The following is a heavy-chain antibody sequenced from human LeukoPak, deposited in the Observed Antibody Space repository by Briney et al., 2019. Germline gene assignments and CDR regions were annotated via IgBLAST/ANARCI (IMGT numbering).Heavy chain of an antibody. CDR1: GFTFSSYA. J-gene: IGHJ4*02. CDR3: ARDPTAMANFDY. V-gene: IGHV3-30-3*01. Sequence: GGSLRLSCAASGFTFSSYAMHWVRQAPGKGLEWVAVISYDGSNKYYADSVKGRFTISRDNSKNTLYLQMNSLRAEDTAVYYCARDPTAMANFDYWGQGTLVTVSS. CDR2: ISYDGSNK. D-gene: IGHD5-18*01.